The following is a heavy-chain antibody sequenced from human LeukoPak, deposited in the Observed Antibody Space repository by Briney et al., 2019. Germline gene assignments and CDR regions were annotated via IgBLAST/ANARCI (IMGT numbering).Heavy chain of an antibody. D-gene: IGHD4-11*01. CDR3: ARDHYTNYYYYGMDV. V-gene: IGHV1-18*04. J-gene: IGHJ6*04. CDR1: GYTFTSYG. Sequence: ASVKVSCKASGYTFTSYGISWVRQAPGQGLEWMGWISAYNGNTNYAQKLQGRVTMTTDKSTSTAYVELRSLRSDDTAVYYCARDHYTNYYYYGMDVWGKGTTVTVSS. CDR2: ISAYNGNT.